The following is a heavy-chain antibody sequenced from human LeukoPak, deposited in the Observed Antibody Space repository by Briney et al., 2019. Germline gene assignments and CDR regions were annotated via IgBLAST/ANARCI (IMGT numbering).Heavy chain of an antibody. CDR3: ARDLGGRLRLGELYYFDY. V-gene: IGHV3-53*01. Sequence: PGGSLRLSCAASGFTVSSNYMTWVRQAPGKGLERVSVIYSSGSTYYADSVRGRFTISRDNSKNTLYLQMDSLRAEDTAVYYCARDLGGRLRLGELYYFDYWGQGTLVTASS. CDR2: IYSSGST. CDR1: GFTVSSNY. D-gene: IGHD3-16*01. J-gene: IGHJ4*02.